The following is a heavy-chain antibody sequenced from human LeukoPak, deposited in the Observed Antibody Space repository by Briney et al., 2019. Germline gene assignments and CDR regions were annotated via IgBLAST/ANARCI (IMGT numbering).Heavy chain of an antibody. D-gene: IGHD2-2*01. Sequence: GASVKVSCKASGYTFTSYDINWVRQATGQGLEWMGWMNPNSGNTGYAQKFQGRVTITRNTSISTAYMELSSLRSEDTAVYYCAVCSTSCPGAFDIWGQGTMVTVSS. V-gene: IGHV1-8*03. J-gene: IGHJ3*02. CDR2: MNPNSGNT. CDR1: GYTFTSYD. CDR3: AVCSTSCPGAFDI.